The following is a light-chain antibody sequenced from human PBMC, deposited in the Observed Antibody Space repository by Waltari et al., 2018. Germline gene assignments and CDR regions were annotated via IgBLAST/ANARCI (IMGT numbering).Light chain of an antibody. Sequence: EIVLTQSPATLSLSPGERATLSCRASQSLSNYLAWYQQKPGQAPRHLIYDASTRATGIPARFSGSGSGTEFTLAISSLQSEDIAVYYCQQYGSWPLTFGGGTKVEFK. CDR2: DAS. V-gene: IGKV3-15*01. CDR3: QQYGSWPLT. J-gene: IGKJ4*01. CDR1: QSLSNY.